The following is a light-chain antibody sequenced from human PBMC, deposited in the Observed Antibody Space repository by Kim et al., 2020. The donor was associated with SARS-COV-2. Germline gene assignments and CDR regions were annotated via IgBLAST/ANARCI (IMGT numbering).Light chain of an antibody. J-gene: IGKJ1*01. Sequence: ATINCKSGQSVLYSSNNKSYLAWYQQKPGQPPKLLIYWASTRKSGVPDRFSGSGSGTDFTLTISSLQAEDVAVYYCQQYYSTPWTFGQGTKVDIK. CDR3: QQYYSTPWT. CDR1: QSVLYSSNNKSY. V-gene: IGKV4-1*01. CDR2: WAS.